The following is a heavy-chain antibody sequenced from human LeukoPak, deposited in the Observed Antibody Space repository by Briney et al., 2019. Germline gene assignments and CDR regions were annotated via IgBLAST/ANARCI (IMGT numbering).Heavy chain of an antibody. J-gene: IGHJ4*02. CDR3: ARDSSAYGGNLDY. D-gene: IGHD4-23*01. Sequence: SVKVSCKASGGTFSSYAISWVRQAPGQGLEWMGGIIPIFGTANYAQKFQGRVTITADESTSTAYMELSSLGSEDTAVYYCARDSSAYGGNLDYWGQGTLVTVSS. CDR1: GGTFSSYA. V-gene: IGHV1-69*01. CDR2: IIPIFGTA.